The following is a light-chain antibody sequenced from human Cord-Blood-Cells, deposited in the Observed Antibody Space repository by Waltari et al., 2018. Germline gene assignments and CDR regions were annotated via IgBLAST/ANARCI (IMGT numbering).Light chain of an antibody. CDR3: QQYNNWPPT. CDR1: QSVSSN. CDR2: GAS. Sequence: EIVMTQSPATLSVSPGERATLSCRASQSVSSNLAWYQQKPGQAPRLLIYGASTRATGIPARLCGSGSGTEFTLTSSSLQSEDCAVYYCQQYNNWPPTFGQGTKLEIK. V-gene: IGKV3-15*01. J-gene: IGKJ2*01.